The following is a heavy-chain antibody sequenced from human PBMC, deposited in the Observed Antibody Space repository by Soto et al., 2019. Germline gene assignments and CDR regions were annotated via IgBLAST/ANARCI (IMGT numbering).Heavy chain of an antibody. CDR2: INPNSGGT. CDR1: GYTFTGYY. CDR3: ARGGKRYCSSTSCYLDLSSWFDP. D-gene: IGHD2-2*01. J-gene: IGHJ5*02. V-gene: IGHV1-2*04. Sequence: GASVKVSCKASGYTFTGYYMHWVRQAPGQGLEWMGWINPNSGGTNYAQKFQGWVTMTRDTSISTAYMELSRLRSDDTAVYYCARGGKRYCSSTSCYLDLSSWFDPWGQGTLVTVSS.